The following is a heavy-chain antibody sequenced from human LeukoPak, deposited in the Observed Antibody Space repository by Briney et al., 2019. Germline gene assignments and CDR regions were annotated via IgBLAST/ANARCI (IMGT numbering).Heavy chain of an antibody. CDR1: GGSISSGGYY. Sequence: PSETLSLTCTVSGGSISSGGYYWSWIRQHPGKGLEWIGYIYYSGSTYYNPSLKSRVTISVDTSKNQFSLKLSSVTAADTAVYYCARVPPGSGSYYRTYYYYYMGVWGKGTTVTVSS. D-gene: IGHD3-10*01. J-gene: IGHJ6*03. CDR2: IYYSGST. V-gene: IGHV4-31*03. CDR3: ARVPPGSGSYYRTYYYYYMGV.